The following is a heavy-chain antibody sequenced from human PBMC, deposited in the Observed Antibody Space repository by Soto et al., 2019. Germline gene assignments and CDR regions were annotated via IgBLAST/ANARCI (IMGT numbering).Heavy chain of an antibody. CDR3: AVYTAGIGGDGS. D-gene: IGHD2-21*02. V-gene: IGHV4-61*03. Sequence: QVQLQESGPGLVKPSETLSLTCTVSGASVSSGNFHWSWIRQPPGKGLEWIGQIRPAVSSNYDSSLKSRVXXXLXXSKNLSSLILDSVTAADTAMYYCAVYTAGIGGDGSWGQGTMVTVSS. CDR1: GASVSSGNFH. CDR2: IRPAVSS. J-gene: IGHJ5*02.